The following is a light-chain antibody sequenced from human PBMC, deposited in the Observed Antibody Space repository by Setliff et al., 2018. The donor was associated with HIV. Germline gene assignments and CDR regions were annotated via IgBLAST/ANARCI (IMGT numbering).Light chain of an antibody. V-gene: IGLV3-1*01. CDR1: NLWNRY. Sequence: SYELAQPPSVSVSPGQTASIACSGDNLWNRYTSWYQQRPGQSPVLVIYQNTRRPSGIPGRFSGSKSGNTATLTISGTQAIDEADYYCQAYDISTSWVFGTGTKATVL. CDR3: QAYDISTSWV. CDR2: QNT. J-gene: IGLJ1*01.